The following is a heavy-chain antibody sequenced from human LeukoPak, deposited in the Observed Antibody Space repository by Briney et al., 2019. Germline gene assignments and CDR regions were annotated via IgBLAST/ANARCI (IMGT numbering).Heavy chain of an antibody. Sequence: SETLSLTCTVSGGSISSYYWSWIRQPAGKGLEWIGRIYTSGSTNYNPSLKSRVTLSVDTSKYQFSLKLSSVTAADTAVYYCAREKADSAAFDIWGQGTMVAVSS. CDR3: AREKADSAAFDI. J-gene: IGHJ3*02. CDR2: IYTSGST. CDR1: GGSISSYY. V-gene: IGHV4-4*07. D-gene: IGHD3-22*01.